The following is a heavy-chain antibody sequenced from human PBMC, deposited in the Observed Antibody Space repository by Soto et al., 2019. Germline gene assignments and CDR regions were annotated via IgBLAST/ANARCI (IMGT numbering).Heavy chain of an antibody. D-gene: IGHD1-20*01. CDR1: GFSLTSPGMC. CDR2: IERDDDDK. Sequence: ASGPTLVNPTETLTLTCTFSGFSLTSPGMCVSWIRQSPGKALEWLALIERDDDDKYYSTSLKTRLTISKDTRKNQVVLTMANVEPADTATYYCARSIRGPRRFYGMDVWGQGTTVTVSS. CDR3: ARSIRGPRRFYGMDV. V-gene: IGHV2-70*13. J-gene: IGHJ6*02.